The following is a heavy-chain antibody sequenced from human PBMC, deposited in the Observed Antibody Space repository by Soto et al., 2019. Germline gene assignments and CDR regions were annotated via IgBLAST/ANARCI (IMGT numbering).Heavy chain of an antibody. CDR3: AKNGLTTVVTWFDP. Sequence: SETLSLTCTVSGGSISSSSYYWGWIRQPPGKGLEWIGSIYYSGSTYYNPSLKSRVTISVDTSNKQFSLKLSFVTAADTAVYYCAKNGLTTVVTWFDPWGQGTLVTVSS. V-gene: IGHV4-39*01. J-gene: IGHJ5*02. CDR2: IYYSGST. CDR1: GGSISSSSYY. D-gene: IGHD4-17*01.